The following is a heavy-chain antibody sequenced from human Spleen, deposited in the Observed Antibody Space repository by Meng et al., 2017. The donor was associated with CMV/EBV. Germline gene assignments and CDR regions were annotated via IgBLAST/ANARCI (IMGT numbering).Heavy chain of an antibody. D-gene: IGHD3-22*01. V-gene: IGHV4-39*07. CDR2: FHQNVSP. J-gene: IGHJ6*02. Sequence: SETLSLTCNVSGDSISGSRYYWGWIRQPPGKGLEWIGTFHQNVSPFYNSSLKSRVTISVDTSKNQVSLRLTSVTAADTAVYYCARDGVATTDYYDSSGLYYYYGMDVWGQGTTVTVSS. CDR3: ARDGVATTDYYDSSGLYYYYGMDV. CDR1: GDSISGSRYY.